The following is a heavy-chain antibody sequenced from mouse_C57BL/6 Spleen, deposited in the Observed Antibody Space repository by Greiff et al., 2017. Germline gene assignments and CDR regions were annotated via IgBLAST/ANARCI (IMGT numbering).Heavy chain of an antibody. Sequence: EVQGVESGGDLVKPGGSLKLSCAASGFTFSSYGMSWVRQTPDKRLEWVATISSGGSYTYYPDSVKGRFTISRDNAKNTLYLQMSSLKSEDTAMYYGARLYDYDEDWYFDVWGTGTTVTVSS. D-gene: IGHD2-4*01. CDR1: GFTFSSYG. J-gene: IGHJ1*03. CDR2: ISSGGSYT. V-gene: IGHV5-6*01. CDR3: ARLYDYDEDWYFDV.